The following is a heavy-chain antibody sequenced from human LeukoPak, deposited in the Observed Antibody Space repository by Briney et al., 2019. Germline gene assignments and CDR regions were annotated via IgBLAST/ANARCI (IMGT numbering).Heavy chain of an antibody. CDR2: VSFEGSNK. CDR3: AKDMRYYYGSGSYPPENDY. V-gene: IGHV3-30*18. CDR1: GFTFSRYG. J-gene: IGHJ4*02. Sequence: PGGSLRLSCAASGFTFSRYGMHWVRQAPGKGLEWVAVVSFEGSNKYYADSVKGRFTISRDNSKNTLSLQMNSLRAEDTAVYYCAKDMRYYYGSGSYPPENDYWGQGTLVTVSS. D-gene: IGHD3-10*01.